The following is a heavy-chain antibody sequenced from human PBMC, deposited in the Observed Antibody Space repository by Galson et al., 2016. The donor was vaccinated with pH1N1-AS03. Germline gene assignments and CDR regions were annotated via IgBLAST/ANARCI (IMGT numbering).Heavy chain of an antibody. CDR3: AKVGGVFDWNDYNYMDV. CDR2: ISSNSAST. D-gene: IGHD1-1*01. V-gene: IGHV3-21*01. J-gene: IGHJ6*03. Sequence: SLRLSCAASGFNFDKYTMTWVRQAPGKGLGWISSISSNSASTYYADSLKGRFTASRDNAKNSLYLQMDSLSAEDTAVYYCAKVGGVFDWNDYNYMDVWGTGTTVTVAS. CDR1: GFNFDKYT.